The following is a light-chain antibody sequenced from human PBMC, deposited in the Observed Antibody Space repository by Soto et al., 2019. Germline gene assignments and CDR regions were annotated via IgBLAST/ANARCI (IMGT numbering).Light chain of an antibody. V-gene: IGKV1-39*01. CDR1: QSISSY. CDR2: AAS. CDR3: QQSYSTPFT. Sequence: DIQMTQSPSSLSASVGDRVTITCRASQSISSYLNWYQQKPGKAPKLLIYAASSLQSGVPSRFSGSGSGTDFTLTINSLQPEDVATYYCQQSYSTPFTFVPGTKVDIK. J-gene: IGKJ3*01.